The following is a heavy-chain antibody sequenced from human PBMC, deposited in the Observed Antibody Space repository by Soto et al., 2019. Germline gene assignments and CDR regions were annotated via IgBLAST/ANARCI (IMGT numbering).Heavy chain of an antibody. V-gene: IGHV3-7*01. CDR1: GFTFSNYW. D-gene: IGHD2-21*01. Sequence: QSGGSLRLSCASSGFTFSNYWMSCVRPAPGKGLEWVANIKQDGSESNYADSVKGRFTISRDNAENSLYLQMTSLRAEDTAVYYCASARHIGPWGQGTLVTVSS. CDR2: IKQDGSES. CDR3: ASARHIGP. J-gene: IGHJ5*02.